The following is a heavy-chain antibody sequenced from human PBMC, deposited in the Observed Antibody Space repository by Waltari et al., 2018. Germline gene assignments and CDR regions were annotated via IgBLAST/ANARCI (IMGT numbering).Heavy chain of an antibody. Sequence: QLQLQQSGPGLVKRSESLSLTCAVSGDSMRSKYFWSWVRQSPGKGLEWIGQVPRSGRTNYNPSLASRVTISIDTSNNQFSLSVPSPTAADTAMYYCARDRGRGLYLDSWSQGTLVTVSP. CDR2: VPRSGRT. J-gene: IGHJ4*02. D-gene: IGHD2-15*01. CDR3: ARDRGRGLYLDS. CDR1: GDSMRSKYF. V-gene: IGHV4-4*02.